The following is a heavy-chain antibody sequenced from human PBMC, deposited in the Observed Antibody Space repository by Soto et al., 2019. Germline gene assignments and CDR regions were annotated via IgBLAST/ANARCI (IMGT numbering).Heavy chain of an antibody. Sequence: QMQLVESGGGAVQPGRSLRLSCAASGFTFSYYPMHWVRQAPGKGLEWVAVISFDGSNKYYADSVKGRFTISRDNSKNTLYLQMNSLRGEDTAVYYCARVPGDMVAILYICPLEGRVPLSDVDVWGQGTTVTVSS. CDR1: GFTFSYYP. D-gene: IGHD5-12*01. J-gene: IGHJ6*02. CDR3: ARVPGDMVAILYICPLEGRVPLSDVDV. V-gene: IGHV3-30*04. CDR2: ISFDGSNK.